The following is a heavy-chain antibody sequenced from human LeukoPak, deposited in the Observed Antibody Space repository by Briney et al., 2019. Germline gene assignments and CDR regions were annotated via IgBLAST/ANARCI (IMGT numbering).Heavy chain of an antibody. CDR1: GFTFNHT. CDR2: ISSSSTYI. V-gene: IGHV3-21*01. Sequence: GGSLRLSCAASGFTFNHTFNWLRQAPGKGLEWLSSISSSSTYIYYSDSVKGRFIISRDDAQDSVYLEMSSLRVEDTAIYYCARVPESTWTSLDYFDYWGQGTLVAVSS. CDR3: ARVPESTWTSLDYFDY. D-gene: IGHD2-2*01. J-gene: IGHJ4*01.